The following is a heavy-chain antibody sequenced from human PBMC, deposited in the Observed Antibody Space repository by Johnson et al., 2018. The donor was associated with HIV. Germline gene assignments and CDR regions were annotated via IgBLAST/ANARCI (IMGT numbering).Heavy chain of an antibody. V-gene: IGHV3-30*04. Sequence: QVQLVESGGGVVQPGRSLRLSCAASGFTFSSYAMHWVRQAPGTGLEWVAVISYDGSNKYYADSVKGRFTISRDNSKNTLYLQMNSLRAEDTAVYYCAKDPVGATWAFDIWGQGTMVTVSS. CDR1: GFTFSSYA. J-gene: IGHJ3*02. CDR3: AKDPVGATWAFDI. D-gene: IGHD1-26*01. CDR2: ISYDGSNK.